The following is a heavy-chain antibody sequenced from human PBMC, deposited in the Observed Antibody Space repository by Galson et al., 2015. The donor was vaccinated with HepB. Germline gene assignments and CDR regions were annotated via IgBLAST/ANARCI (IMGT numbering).Heavy chain of an antibody. CDR1: GYTFTTYG. CDR2: ISTYSGNT. CDR3: ARVIVGGFLGPLRTYYYYAMDV. V-gene: IGHV1-18*01. D-gene: IGHD3-3*01. Sequence: SVKVSCKASGYTFTTYGISWVRQAPGQGLEWMGWISTYSGNTNYADKVQGRVTMTTDTSTSTAYMELRSLRSDDTAVYYCARVIVGGFLGPLRTYYYYAMDVWGQGTTVTVSS. J-gene: IGHJ6*02.